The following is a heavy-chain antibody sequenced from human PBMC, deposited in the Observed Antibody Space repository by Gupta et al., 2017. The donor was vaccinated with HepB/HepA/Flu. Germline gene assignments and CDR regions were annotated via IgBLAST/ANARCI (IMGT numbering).Heavy chain of an antibody. J-gene: IGHJ4*02. CDR2: MRGNGGST. CDR1: GFTFTTSA. Sequence: EVQLLESGGGLVQPGGSLRLSCAASGFTFTTSAMTWVRQARGKGLEWVATMRGNGGSTFYADSVRGRFTISRDDAKNTLYLQMTSRRAEDTAIYYCAKGTKVLNGGSGYWGQGTLVTVSS. D-gene: IGHD3-10*01. V-gene: IGHV3-23*01. CDR3: AKGTKVLNGGSGY.